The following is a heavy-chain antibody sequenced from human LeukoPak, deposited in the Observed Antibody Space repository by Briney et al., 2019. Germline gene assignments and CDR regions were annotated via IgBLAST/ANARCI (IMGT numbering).Heavy chain of an antibody. D-gene: IGHD3-10*02. J-gene: IGHJ6*02. V-gene: IGHV4-31*03. Sequence: PSETLSLTCTVSGGSISSDAYYWIWLRQRPGKVLEWIWYIYYCGSTYENPSLKRRFTISFDTSNNQFSLKLNSVTAADTAVYYRARYVYSYYGLDVWGQGTMVTVSS. CDR3: ARYVYSYYGLDV. CDR1: GGSISSDAYY. CDR2: IYYCGST.